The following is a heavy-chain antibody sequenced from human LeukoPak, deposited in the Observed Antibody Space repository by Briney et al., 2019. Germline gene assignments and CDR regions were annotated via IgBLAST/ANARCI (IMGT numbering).Heavy chain of an antibody. CDR1: GHTFTNDE. CDR2: MNPSSGNT. V-gene: IGHV1-8*01. Sequence: ASVKVSCKASGHTFTNDEIHWVRQATGQGLEWMGWMNPSSGNTGYAQKFQGRLTMTRNTSISTAYMDLSSLRSDDTAVYYCARRDCTTSACRFDDWGQGTRVSVSP. D-gene: IGHD1-26*01. J-gene: IGHJ4*02. CDR3: ARRDCTTSACRFDD.